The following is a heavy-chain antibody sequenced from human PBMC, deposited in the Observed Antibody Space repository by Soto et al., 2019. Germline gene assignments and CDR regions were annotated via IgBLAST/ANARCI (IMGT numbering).Heavy chain of an antibody. CDR1: GYTFTSYG. Sequence: GASVKVSCKASGYTFTSYGISWVRQAPGQGLEWMGWISAYNGNTNYAQKLQGRVTMTTDTSTSTAYMELRSLRSDDTAVYYCARDSDYFVRSGYYVSYSHYCCQAPLVIGSS. J-gene: IGHJ4*03. CDR2: ISAYNGNT. CDR3: ARDSDYFVRSGYYVSYSHY. V-gene: IGHV1-18*01. D-gene: IGHD3-22*01.